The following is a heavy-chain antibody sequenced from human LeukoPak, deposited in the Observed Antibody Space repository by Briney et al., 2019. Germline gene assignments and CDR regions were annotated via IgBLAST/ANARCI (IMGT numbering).Heavy chain of an antibody. CDR3: ARDISGVAGYTYGRGIDY. CDR2: SSSSSSTI. D-gene: IGHD5-18*01. V-gene: IGHV3-48*01. CDR1: GFTFSSCG. Sequence: GGALRLSCAGSGFTFSSCGMTWVRQAPRRGREWVAYSSSSSSTIYYADSVKGRFTISRDNAKNSLYLQLNSLRGEDPAVYYSARDISGVAGYTYGRGIDYWGQGALVTVSS. J-gene: IGHJ4*02.